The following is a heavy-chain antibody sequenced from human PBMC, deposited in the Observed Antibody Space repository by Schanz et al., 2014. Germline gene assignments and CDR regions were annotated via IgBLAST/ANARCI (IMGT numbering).Heavy chain of an antibody. D-gene: IGHD6-19*01. J-gene: IGHJ4*02. CDR2: MYYSGST. Sequence: QVQLQESGPGLVKPSETLSLTCTVSGGSISSYYWSWIRQPPGKGLEWIGYMYYSGSTNYNPSLNSRVTISVDTSKNQFSLKVTSVTPADTAVYYCARLWGGWRIPDYWGQGTLVTVSS. V-gene: IGHV4-59*12. CDR1: GGSISSYY. CDR3: ARLWGGWRIPDY.